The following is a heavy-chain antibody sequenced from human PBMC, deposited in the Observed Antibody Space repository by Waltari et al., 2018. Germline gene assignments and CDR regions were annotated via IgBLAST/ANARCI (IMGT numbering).Heavy chain of an antibody. D-gene: IGHD3-10*01. J-gene: IGHJ1*01. V-gene: IGHV3-23*01. CDR3: AIVGLSYWAEYLQH. CDR2: ISCNFGST. CDR1: GFTFSSYA. Sequence: EVQLLESGGGLVQPGGSLRLSCVASGFTFSSYAMDWFRQAPGTGLEWVSTISCNFGSTYYADAVKGRFTTSRDNSKNPWSLQMNSLRPEDTAIYYCAIVGLSYWAEYLQHWGQGTLVTVSS.